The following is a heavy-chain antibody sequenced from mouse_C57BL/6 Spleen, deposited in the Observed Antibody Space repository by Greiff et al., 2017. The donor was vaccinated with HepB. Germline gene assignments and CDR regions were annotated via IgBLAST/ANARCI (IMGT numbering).Heavy chain of an antibody. V-gene: IGHV1-54*01. CDR1: GYAFTNYL. J-gene: IGHJ4*01. D-gene: IGHD2-4*01. CDR2: INPGSGGT. CDR3: ARMRDYDGYAMDY. Sequence: VQGVESGAELVRPGTSVKVSCKASGYAFTNYLIEWVKQRPGQGLEWIGVINPGSGGTNYNEKFKGKATLTADKSSSTAYMQLSSLTSEDSAVYFCARMRDYDGYAMDYWGQGTSVTVSS.